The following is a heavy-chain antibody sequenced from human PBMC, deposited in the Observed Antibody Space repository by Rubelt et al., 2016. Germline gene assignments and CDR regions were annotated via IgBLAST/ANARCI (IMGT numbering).Heavy chain of an antibody. CDR3: ARQNSWFGELFYDY. D-gene: IGHD3-10*01. J-gene: IGHJ4*02. CDR1: GVSISTYY. CDR2: IYYTGST. V-gene: IGHV4-59*08. Sequence: QVQLQESGPGLVKPSETLSLICSVSGVSISTYYWAWIRQPPGKGLEWIGFIYYTGSTTYNPSLESRVTISIDTSKNQFSRKLTSVTAADTAFYYCARQNSWFGELFYDYWGQGTLVTVSS.